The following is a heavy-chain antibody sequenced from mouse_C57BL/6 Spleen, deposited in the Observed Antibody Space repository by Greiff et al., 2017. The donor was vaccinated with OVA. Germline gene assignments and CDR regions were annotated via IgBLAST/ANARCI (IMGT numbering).Heavy chain of an antibody. CDR1: GFTFSNCW. V-gene: IGHV6-3*01. J-gene: IGHJ1*03. CDR3: ADFLKGYFDV. Sequence: EVKLEESGGGLVQPGGSMKLSCVASGFTFSNCWMNWVRQSPDKGLEWVAQITLKSDNYATHYEDTVKGRFTISREASKNNVYLKMNNLRAEDTCNYSSADFLKGYFDVWGTGTTVTVSS. CDR2: ITLKSDNYAT.